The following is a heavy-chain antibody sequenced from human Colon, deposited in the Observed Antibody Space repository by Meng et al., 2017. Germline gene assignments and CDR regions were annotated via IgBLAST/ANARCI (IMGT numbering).Heavy chain of an antibody. CDR1: GGSISSGDYY. D-gene: IGHD4-17*01. CDR2: IYYSGST. Sequence: QLQLQESGSGLVKPSQTLSLTCTVSGGSISSGDYYWSWIRQPPGKGLEWIGYIYYSGSTYYNPSLKSRVTISVDTSKNQFSLKLSSVTAADTAVYYCARTYYGDYVKEDWYFDLWGRGTLVTVSS. V-gene: IGHV4-30-4*01. J-gene: IGHJ2*01. CDR3: ARTYYGDYVKEDWYFDL.